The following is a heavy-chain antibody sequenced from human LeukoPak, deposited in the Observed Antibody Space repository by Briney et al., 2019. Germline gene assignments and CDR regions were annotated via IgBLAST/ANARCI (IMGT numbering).Heavy chain of an antibody. CDR2: FDPEDGET. CDR1: GYTFTSYG. Sequence: ASVKVSCKASGYTFTSYGVSWVRQAPGKGLEWMGGFDPEDGETIYAQKFQGRVTMTEDTSTDTAYMELSSLRSEDTAVYYCATRSYSSGWYGFDYWGQGTLVTVSS. D-gene: IGHD6-19*01. J-gene: IGHJ4*02. V-gene: IGHV1-24*01. CDR3: ATRSYSSGWYGFDY.